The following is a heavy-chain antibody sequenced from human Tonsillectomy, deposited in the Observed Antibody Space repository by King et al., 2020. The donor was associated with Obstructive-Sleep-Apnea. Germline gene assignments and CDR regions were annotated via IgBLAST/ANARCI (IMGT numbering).Heavy chain of an antibody. J-gene: IGHJ2*01. CDR3: ARGSDEL. CDR1: GGSIRSSDFY. Sequence: HVQLQESGPGLVKPSQTLSLTCTVPGGSIRSSDFYWSWIRQPPGKGLEWVGCIFYNGSTSYNPSLKRRVSISVGTSKKEFSLKLRSATAADTAVYYCARGSDELWGRGTLVTVSS. CDR2: IFYNGST. V-gene: IGHV4-30-4*01.